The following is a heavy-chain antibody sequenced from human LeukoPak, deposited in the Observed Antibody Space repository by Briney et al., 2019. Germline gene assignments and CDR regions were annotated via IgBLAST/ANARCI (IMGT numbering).Heavy chain of an antibody. D-gene: IGHD3-10*01. Sequence: GGPLRLSCAASGFTFSSYGMHGAGQAPGKGLEWVAVISYDGSNKYYADSVKGRFTISRDNSKNTLYLQMNSLRAEDTAVYYCAKGQYYYGSGVDYWGQGTLVTVSS. CDR1: GFTFSSYG. CDR3: AKGQYYYGSGVDY. V-gene: IGHV3-30*18. CDR2: ISYDGSNK. J-gene: IGHJ4*02.